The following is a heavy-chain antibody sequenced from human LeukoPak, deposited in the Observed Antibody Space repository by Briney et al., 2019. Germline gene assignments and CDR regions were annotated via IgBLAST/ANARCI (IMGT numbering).Heavy chain of an antibody. Sequence: GGSLRLSCAASGFTFSSYAMHWVRQAPGKGLEWVAVISYDGSNKYYADSVKGRFTISRDNSKNTLYLQMNSLRAEDTAVYYCARDLYYFDYWGQGTLVTVSS. CDR1: GFTFSSYA. V-gene: IGHV3-30-3*01. CDR3: ARDLYYFDY. J-gene: IGHJ4*02. CDR2: ISYDGSNK.